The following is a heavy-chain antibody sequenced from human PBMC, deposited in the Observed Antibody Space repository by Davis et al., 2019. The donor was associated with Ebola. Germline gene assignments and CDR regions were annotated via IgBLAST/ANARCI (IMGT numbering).Heavy chain of an antibody. CDR1: GFTFSSYA. Sequence: PGGSLRLSCAASGFTFSSYAISWVRQAPGQGLEWMGGIIPIFGTANYAQKFQGRVTITADESTSTAYMELSSLRSEDTAVYYCAREMYYYDSSGPNWGQGTLVTVSS. J-gene: IGHJ4*02. D-gene: IGHD3-22*01. CDR3: AREMYYYDSSGPN. CDR2: IIPIFGTA. V-gene: IGHV1-69*01.